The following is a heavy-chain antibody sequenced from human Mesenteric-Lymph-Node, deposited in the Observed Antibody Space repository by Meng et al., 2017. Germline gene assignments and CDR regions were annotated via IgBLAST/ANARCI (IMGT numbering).Heavy chain of an antibody. CDR2: ISSSGSTI. Sequence: GESLKISCAASGFTFSDYYMSWIRQAPGKGLEWVSYISSSGSTIYYADSVKGRFTISRDNAKNSLYLQMNSLRAEDTAVYYCARYFYNSGYWDYWGQGTLVTVSS. CDR1: GFTFSDYY. J-gene: IGHJ4*02. CDR3: ARYFYNSGYWDY. D-gene: IGHD5-18*01. V-gene: IGHV3-11*01.